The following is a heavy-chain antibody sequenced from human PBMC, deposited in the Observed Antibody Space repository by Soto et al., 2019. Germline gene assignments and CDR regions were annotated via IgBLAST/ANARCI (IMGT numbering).Heavy chain of an antibody. V-gene: IGHV4-59*01. CDR1: GGSITNYY. CDR2: ISDSGST. Sequence: QVQLQESGPGLVKPSETLSLMCTVSGGSITNYYWSWIRQSPAKGLEWIGYISDSGSTKYNPSLKSRVTISVDTSKNHFSLELTSVTAADTAVYYCARERVGHSAMDVWGQGTTVTVS. CDR3: ARERVGHSAMDV. J-gene: IGHJ6*02. D-gene: IGHD1-26*01.